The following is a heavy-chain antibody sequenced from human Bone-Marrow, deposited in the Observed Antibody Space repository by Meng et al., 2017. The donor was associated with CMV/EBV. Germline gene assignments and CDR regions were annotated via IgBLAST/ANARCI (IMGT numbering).Heavy chain of an antibody. CDR1: GGSFSGYY. CDR3: ARSSNDYSNYGWFDP. V-gene: IGHV4-34*01. Sequence: SETLSLTCAVYGGSFSGYYWSWIRQPPGKGLEWIGEINHSGSTNYNPSLKRQVTISVDTSKNQFSLKLCSVTAADTAVYFCARSSNDYSNYGWFDPWGQGTLVTVSS. D-gene: IGHD4-11*01. CDR2: INHSGST. J-gene: IGHJ5*02.